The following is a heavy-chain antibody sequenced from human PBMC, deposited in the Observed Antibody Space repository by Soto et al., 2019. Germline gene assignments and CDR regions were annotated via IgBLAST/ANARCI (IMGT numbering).Heavy chain of an antibody. V-gene: IGHV4-59*01. D-gene: IGHD2-21*01. CDR3: ARGPSGFDATYSLNWFDP. J-gene: IGHJ5*02. Sequence: LETLSLTCTVSGGSISSYYWSWIRQPPGKGLEWIGYIYYSGSTNYNPSLKSRVTISVDTSKNQFSLKLSSVTAADTAVYYCARGPSGFDATYSLNWFDPWGQGTLVTVS. CDR1: GGSISSYY. CDR2: IYYSGST.